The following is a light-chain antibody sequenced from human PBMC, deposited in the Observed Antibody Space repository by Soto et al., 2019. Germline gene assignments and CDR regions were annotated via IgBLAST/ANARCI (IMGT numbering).Light chain of an antibody. CDR1: SSDVGSYKY. CDR3: SSNAGSDNLV. Sequence: QSALTQPPSASGSPGQSVTISCTGISSDVGSYKYVSWYQQYPGKAPKLMVYEVNKRPSGVPDRFSGSKSGNTDSLTVSGLQAEDEADYYCSSNAGSDNLVFGGGTKLTVL. J-gene: IGLJ2*01. CDR2: EVN. V-gene: IGLV2-8*01.